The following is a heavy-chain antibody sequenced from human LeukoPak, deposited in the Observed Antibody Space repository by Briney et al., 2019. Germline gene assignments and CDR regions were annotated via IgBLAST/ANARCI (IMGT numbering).Heavy chain of an antibody. Sequence: SETLSLTCAVYGGSFSGYYWSWIRQPPGKGLEWIGEISHSGSTNYNPSLKSRVTISVDTSKNQFSLKLSSVTAADTAVYYCARGLRGSGSYYSPIDYWGQGTLVTVSS. J-gene: IGHJ4*02. D-gene: IGHD3-10*01. CDR3: ARGLRGSGSYYSPIDY. CDR2: ISHSGST. CDR1: GGSFSGYY. V-gene: IGHV4-34*01.